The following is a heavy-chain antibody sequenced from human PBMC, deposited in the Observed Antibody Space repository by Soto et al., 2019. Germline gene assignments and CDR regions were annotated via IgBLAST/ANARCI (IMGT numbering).Heavy chain of an antibody. CDR2: MNPNSGNT. V-gene: IGHV1-8*01. CDR1: GYTFTSYD. J-gene: IGHJ6*02. Sequence: GASVKVSCKASGYTFTSYDINWVRQATGQGLEWMGWMNPNSGNTGYAQKFQGRVTMTRNTSISTAYMELSSLRSEETAVYYCARGANVLRFLEWLLTYHQPHYYYGMDVWGQGTTVTVSS. D-gene: IGHD3-3*01. CDR3: ARGANVLRFLEWLLTYHQPHYYYGMDV.